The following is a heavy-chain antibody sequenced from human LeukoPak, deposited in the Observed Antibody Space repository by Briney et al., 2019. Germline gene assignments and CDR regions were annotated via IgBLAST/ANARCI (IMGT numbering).Heavy chain of an antibody. CDR2: IYYSGST. J-gene: IGHJ5*02. D-gene: IGHD1-26*01. CDR1: GGSISSSSYY. V-gene: IGHV4-39*07. CDR3: ARGGNYWPQWWFDP. Sequence: SETLSLTCTVSGGSISSSSYYWGWIRQPPGKGLEWIGSIYYSGSTYYNPSLKSRVTISLDTSKKQFSLKLNSVTAADTAVYYCARGGNYWPQWWFDPWGRGTLVSVSS.